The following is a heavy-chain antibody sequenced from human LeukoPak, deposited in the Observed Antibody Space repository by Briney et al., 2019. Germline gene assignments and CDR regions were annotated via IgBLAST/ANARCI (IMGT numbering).Heavy chain of an antibody. D-gene: IGHD6-19*01. Sequence: PGGSLRLSCAASGFTFSSYLMHWVRQAPGKGLVWVSRIETDGSSKTYADSVKGRFTISRDNAKNTLFLQMDSLRADDTAVYYCARAPGGWYGMDVWGQGTTVTV. J-gene: IGHJ6*02. CDR3: ARAPGGWYGMDV. CDR2: IETDGSSK. CDR1: GFTFSSYL. V-gene: IGHV3-74*01.